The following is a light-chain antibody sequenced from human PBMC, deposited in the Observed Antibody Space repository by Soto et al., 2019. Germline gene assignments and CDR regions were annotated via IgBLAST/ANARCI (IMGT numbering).Light chain of an antibody. J-gene: IGLJ1*01. Sequence: QSVLTQPPSASGTPGQRVTTSCSGDRSNIGSNSVNWYQQLPGTAPKLLIYSNNQRPSGVPDRFSGSKSGTSASLAISGLQSEDEADYYCAAWDDSLNGRYVFGTGTKVTVL. CDR1: RSNIGSNS. V-gene: IGLV1-44*01. CDR2: SNN. CDR3: AAWDDSLNGRYV.